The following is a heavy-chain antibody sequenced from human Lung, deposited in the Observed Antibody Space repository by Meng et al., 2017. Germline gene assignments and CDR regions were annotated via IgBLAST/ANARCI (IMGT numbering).Heavy chain of an antibody. V-gene: IGHV3-21*06. Sequence: EVQLVESGGGLVKPGGSLRLSCAASGFSFRSYSMNWVRQAPGKGLEWVSSIGTSSSYRYYTDSVKGRFTISRDNAESSVYLQMDSLRAEDTAVYYCARDAVVTPEGLCYYWGQGTLVTVSS. CDR1: GFSFRSYS. CDR3: ARDAVVTPEGLCYY. J-gene: IGHJ4*02. CDR2: IGTSSSYR. D-gene: IGHD4-23*01.